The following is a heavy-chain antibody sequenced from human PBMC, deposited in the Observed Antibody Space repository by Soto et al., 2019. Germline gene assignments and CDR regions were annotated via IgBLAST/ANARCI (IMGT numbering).Heavy chain of an antibody. J-gene: IGHJ5*02. CDR3: VRELRFLEWFYLHRFAP. CDR1: GVTRSSYS. D-gene: IGHD3-3*01. V-gene: IGHV3-48*02. CDR2: ISSSSSTR. Sequence: PGGSLGLACAASGVTRSSYSMNCVRQAPGKGLEWVSYISSSSSTRYYAYSVKGRFTISRDNAKNSLYLQRNSMRDEETAVYYCVRELRFLEWFYLHRFAPWGQRSMVPVSS.